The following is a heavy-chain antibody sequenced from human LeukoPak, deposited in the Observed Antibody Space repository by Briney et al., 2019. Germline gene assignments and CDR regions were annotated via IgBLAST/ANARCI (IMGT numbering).Heavy chain of an antibody. Sequence: GGSLRLSCAASGFTFSSYAMSWVRQAPGEGLEWVSAISGSGGSTHYADSVKGRFTISRDNSKNTLYLQMNSLRAEDTAVYYCAKIDCGGDCYPPRYDAFDIWGQPTMLTVSS. D-gene: IGHD2-21*01. CDR3: AKIDCGGDCYPPRYDAFDI. V-gene: IGHV3-23*01. J-gene: IGHJ3*02. CDR2: ISGSGGST. CDR1: GFTFSSYA.